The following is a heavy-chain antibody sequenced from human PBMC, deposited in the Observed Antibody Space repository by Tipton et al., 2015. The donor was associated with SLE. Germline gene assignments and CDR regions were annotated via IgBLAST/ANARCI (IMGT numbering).Heavy chain of an antibody. CDR1: GYSISSGYY. CDR2: INHSGST. V-gene: IGHV4-38-2*01. J-gene: IGHJ6*02. D-gene: IGHD3-10*01. CDR3: ASLGGVRGVIYYYGMDV. Sequence: TLSLTCAVSGYSISSGYYWGWIRQPPGKGLEWIGEINHSGSTNYSPSLKSRVTISVDTSKNQFSLKLSSVTAADTAVYYCASLGGVRGVIYYYGMDVWGQVTTVTVSS.